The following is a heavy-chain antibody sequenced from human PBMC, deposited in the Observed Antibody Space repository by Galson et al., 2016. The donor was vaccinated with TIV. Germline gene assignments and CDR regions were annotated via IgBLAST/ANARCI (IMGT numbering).Heavy chain of an antibody. D-gene: IGHD3-10*01. J-gene: IGHJ4*02. Sequence: SVKVSCKASGGTFSSYGISWVRQAPGQGPECMGRIIPILGLTNYAQNFQGRVTITADKSTTTAYMELSSLRSEDTAIYYCATSSPRGPTDSWGQGTLVSVSS. CDR3: ATSSPRGPTDS. CDR2: IIPILGLT. CDR1: GGTFSSYG. V-gene: IGHV1-69*04.